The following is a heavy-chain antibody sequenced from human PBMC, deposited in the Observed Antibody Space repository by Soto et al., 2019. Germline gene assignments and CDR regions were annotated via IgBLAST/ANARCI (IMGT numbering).Heavy chain of an antibody. CDR2: ISYDGSNK. V-gene: IGHV3-30-3*01. D-gene: IGHD6-13*01. CDR1: GFTFSSYA. CDR3: ARDGIGGSSSWYAEYFQH. J-gene: IGHJ1*01. Sequence: QVQLVESGGGVVQPGRSLRLSCAASGFTFSSYAMHWVRQAPGKGLEWVAVISYDGSNKYYADSVKGRFTISRDNSKNALYLQMNSLRAEDTAVYYCARDGIGGSSSWYAEYFQHWGQGTLVTVSS.